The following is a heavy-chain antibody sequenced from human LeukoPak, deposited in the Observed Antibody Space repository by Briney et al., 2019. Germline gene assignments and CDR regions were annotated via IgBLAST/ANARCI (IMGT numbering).Heavy chain of an antibody. J-gene: IGHJ6*04. Sequence: GGSLRLSCAASGFTVSSNYMSWVRQAPGKGLEWVSAISGSGGSTYYADSVKGRFTISRDNSKNSLYLQMNSLRAEDTAVYYCAELGITMIGGVWGKGTTVTISS. V-gene: IGHV3-23*01. CDR3: AELGITMIGGV. CDR2: ISGSGGST. CDR1: GFTVSSNY. D-gene: IGHD3-10*02.